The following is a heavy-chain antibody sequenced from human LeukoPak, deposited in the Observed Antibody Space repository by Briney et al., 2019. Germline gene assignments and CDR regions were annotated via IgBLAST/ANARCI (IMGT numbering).Heavy chain of an antibody. CDR2: ISGTGSST. J-gene: IGHJ4*02. CDR3: AARPPRAVADPFDY. Sequence: GGSLRLSCAASGSTFSSYAMGWVRQAPGKGLEWVSTISGTGSSTYYADSVKGRFTISRDSSKNTLYLQMNSLRAEDTAVYYCAARPPRAVADPFDYWGQGTLVTVSS. CDR1: GSTFSSYA. V-gene: IGHV3-23*01. D-gene: IGHD6-19*01.